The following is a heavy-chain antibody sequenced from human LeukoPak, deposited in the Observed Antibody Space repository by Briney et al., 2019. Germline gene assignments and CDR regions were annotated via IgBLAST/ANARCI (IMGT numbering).Heavy chain of an antibody. J-gene: IGHJ4*02. D-gene: IGHD1-26*01. CDR1: GFTFSSYS. Sequence: GGTLRLSCAASGFTFSSYSMKWVSQAPGRGLEWVSSISSSSSYIYYADSVKGRFTISRDNAKNSLYLQMNSLRAEDTAVSYCARASGSLDLDYWGRGTVVTVSS. CDR2: ISSSSSYI. CDR3: ARASGSLDLDY. V-gene: IGHV3-21*01.